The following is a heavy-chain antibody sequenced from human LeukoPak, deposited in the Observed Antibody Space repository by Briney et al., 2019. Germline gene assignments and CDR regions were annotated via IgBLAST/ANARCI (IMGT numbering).Heavy chain of an antibody. CDR2: INHSGST. J-gene: IGHJ6*02. Sequence: SETLSLTCTVSGGSIGSYYWSWIRQPPGKGLEWIGEINHSGSTNYNPSLKSRVTISVDTSKNQFSLKLSSVTAADTAVYYCARGIGYCSSTSCYYYYYGMDVWGQGTTVTVSS. CDR3: ARGIGYCSSTSCYYYYYGMDV. V-gene: IGHV4-34*01. CDR1: GGSIGSYY. D-gene: IGHD2-2*01.